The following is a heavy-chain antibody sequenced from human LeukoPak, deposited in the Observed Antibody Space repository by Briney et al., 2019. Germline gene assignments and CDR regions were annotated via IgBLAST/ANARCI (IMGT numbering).Heavy chain of an antibody. CDR2: IYYSGST. Sequence: SETLSLTCTVSGGSISSYYWSWIRQPPGKGLEWIGYIYYSGSTNYNPSLKSRVTISVDTSKNQFSLKLSSVTAADTAVYYCARDLLDIVVVPAAYWVDYWGQGTLVTVSS. CDR3: ARDLLDIVVVPAAYWVDY. J-gene: IGHJ4*02. V-gene: IGHV4-59*01. D-gene: IGHD2-2*01. CDR1: GGSISSYY.